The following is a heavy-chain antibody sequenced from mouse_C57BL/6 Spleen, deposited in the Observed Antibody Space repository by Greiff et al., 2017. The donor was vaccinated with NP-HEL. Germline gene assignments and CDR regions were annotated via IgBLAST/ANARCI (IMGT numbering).Heavy chain of an antibody. CDR3: ARNAAYYAMDY. CDR1: GFSLTSDA. J-gene: IGHJ4*01. Sequence: QVQLKESGPGLVAPSQSLSITCPVSGFSLTSDAISWVRQPPGKGLEWLGVIWTGGGPNYNSALKSRLSISKDNSKSQVFLKMNSLQTDDTARYYCARNAAYYAMDYWGQGTSVTVSS. CDR2: IWTGGGP. V-gene: IGHV2-9-1*01.